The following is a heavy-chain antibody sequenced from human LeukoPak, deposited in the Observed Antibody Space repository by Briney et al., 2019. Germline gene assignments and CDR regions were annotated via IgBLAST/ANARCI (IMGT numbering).Heavy chain of an antibody. D-gene: IGHD3-22*01. J-gene: IGHJ4*02. V-gene: IGHV4-59*12. Sequence: SETLSLTCTVSGGPISSYYWSWIRQPPGKGLEWIGYIYYSGSTNYNPSLKSRVTISVDTSKNQFSLKLSSVTAADTAVYYCARAGTDGYSHFDYWGQGTLVTVSS. CDR3: ARAGTDGYSHFDY. CDR1: GGPISSYY. CDR2: IYYSGST.